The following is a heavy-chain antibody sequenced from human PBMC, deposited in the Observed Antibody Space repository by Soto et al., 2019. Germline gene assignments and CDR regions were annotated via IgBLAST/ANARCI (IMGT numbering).Heavy chain of an antibody. V-gene: IGHV4-39*01. J-gene: IGHJ6*02. Sequence: QLQLQESGPGLVKPSETLSLTCAVSGDSISSSSYYWGWIRQPPGKGLEWIGSIYSSGNPYYNPSLKRRVSISVDTSRNQFSLKLTSVTAADTAVYYCVPRGPNFYYYGVEVWGQGTTVTVSS. CDR2: IYSSGNP. D-gene: IGHD2-2*01. CDR1: GDSISSSSYY. CDR3: VPRGPNFYYYGVEV.